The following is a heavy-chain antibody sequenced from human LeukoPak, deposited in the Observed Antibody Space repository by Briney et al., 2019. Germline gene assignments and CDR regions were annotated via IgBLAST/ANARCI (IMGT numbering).Heavy chain of an antibody. CDR1: GFTFSSYG. CDR2: ISYDGSNK. Sequence: GRPLRLSCAASGFTFSSYGMHWVRQAPGKGLEWVAVISYDGSNKYYADSVKGRLTISRDNSKNTLYLQMNSLRAEDTAVYYCAKLVDSSGYYSYDAFDIWGQGTMVTVSS. D-gene: IGHD3-22*01. CDR3: AKLVDSSGYYSYDAFDI. V-gene: IGHV3-30*18. J-gene: IGHJ3*02.